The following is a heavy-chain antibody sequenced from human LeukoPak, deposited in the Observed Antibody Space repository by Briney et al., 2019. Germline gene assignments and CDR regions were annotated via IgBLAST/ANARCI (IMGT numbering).Heavy chain of an antibody. CDR1: GYTFTCYY. CDR3: ANSGYDYNWFDP. CDR2: INPNSGGT. J-gene: IGHJ5*02. V-gene: IGHV1-2*02. D-gene: IGHD5-12*01. Sequence: ASVTVSYTASGYTFTCYYMHWVRQAPGQGLEWMGWINPNSGGTNYAQKFQGRVTMTRDTSISTAYMELSRLRSDDTAVYYCANSGYDYNWFDPWGEGTLVTVSS.